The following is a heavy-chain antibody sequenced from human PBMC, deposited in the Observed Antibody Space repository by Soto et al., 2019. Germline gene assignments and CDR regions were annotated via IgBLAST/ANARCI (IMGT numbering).Heavy chain of an antibody. J-gene: IGHJ4*02. CDR2: IIPIFGTA. CDR1: GGTFSSYA. D-gene: IGHD6-6*01. CDR3: ASRRGNPNPFDY. V-gene: IGHV1-69*13. Sequence: ASVKVSCKASGGTFSSYAISWVRQAPGQGLEWMGGIIPIFGTANYAQKFQGRVTITADESTSTAYMELSSLRSEDTAVYYCASRRGNPNPFDYWGQGTLVTVSS.